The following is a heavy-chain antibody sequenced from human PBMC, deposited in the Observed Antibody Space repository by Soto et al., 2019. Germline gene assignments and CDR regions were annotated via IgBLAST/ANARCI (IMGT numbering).Heavy chain of an antibody. CDR3: AKTYYYDSSGYFPKYYFDY. CDR1: GFTFSSYA. D-gene: IGHD3-22*01. J-gene: IGHJ4*02. CDR2: ISGSGGST. Sequence: GGSLRLSCAASGFTFSSYAMSWVRQSPGKGLEWVSDISGSGGSTYFADSVKGRFTISRDNSKNTLYLQMNSLRAEDTAVYYCAKTYYYDSSGYFPKYYFDYWGQGTLVTV. V-gene: IGHV3-23*01.